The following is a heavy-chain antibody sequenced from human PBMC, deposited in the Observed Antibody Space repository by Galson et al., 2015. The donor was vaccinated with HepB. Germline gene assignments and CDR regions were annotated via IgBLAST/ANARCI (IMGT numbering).Heavy chain of an antibody. CDR1: GFTFRNYA. V-gene: IGHV3-23*01. CDR3: AIGPGRSHDPLAAYVGTEAIDI. CDR2: IAESSEST. J-gene: IGHJ3*02. D-gene: IGHD6-19*01. Sequence: SLRLSCAASGFTFRNYAMIWVRQAPGKGLDWVSIIAESSESTHYSDSVKGRFPIYRDNSKKKLYLQMNGLTAADTGIYYCAIGPGRSHDPLAAYVGTEAIDIWGQGTMVTGSA.